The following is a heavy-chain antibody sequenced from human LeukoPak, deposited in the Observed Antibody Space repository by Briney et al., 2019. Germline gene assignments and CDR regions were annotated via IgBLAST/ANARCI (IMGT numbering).Heavy chain of an antibody. J-gene: IGHJ4*02. CDR2: INHSGNT. V-gene: IGHV4-34*01. D-gene: IGHD3-10*01. CDR3: ARAADYHGSGSQLGY. CDR1: GGSFSGYY. Sequence: SETLSLTCAVYGGSFSGYYWSWIRQPPGKGLEWIGEINHSGNTKYNPSLKRRVTVSVDTSKNQFSLELSSVTAADTAVYYCARAADYHGSGSQLGYWGQGILVTVSS.